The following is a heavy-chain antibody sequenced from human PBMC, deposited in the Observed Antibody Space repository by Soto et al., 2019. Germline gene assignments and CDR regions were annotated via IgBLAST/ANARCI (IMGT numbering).Heavy chain of an antibody. CDR3: AKGLICSGGSCYFHFDY. CDR2: ISGSGGST. CDR1: GFTFSSYA. J-gene: IGHJ4*02. Sequence: EVQLLESGGGLVQPGGSLRLSCAASGFTFSSYAMSWVRQAPGKGLEWVSAISGSGGSTYYADSVKGRFTISRDNSKNTLYLQMNSLRAEDTAVYYCAKGLICSGGSCYFHFDYWGQGTLVTVSS. V-gene: IGHV3-23*01. D-gene: IGHD2-15*01.